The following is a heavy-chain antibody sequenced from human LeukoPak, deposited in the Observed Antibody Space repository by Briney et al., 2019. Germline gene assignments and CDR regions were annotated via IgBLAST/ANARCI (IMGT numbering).Heavy chain of an antibody. D-gene: IGHD3-10*01. J-gene: IGHJ4*02. Sequence: ASVKVSCKASGYTFTSYGISWVRQAPGQGLEWMGWISAYNGNTNYAQKLQGSVTMTTDTSTSTAYMELRSLRSDDTAVYYCAKDSTMVRAIPHFDYWGQGTLVTVSS. CDR3: AKDSTMVRAIPHFDY. CDR1: GYTFTSYG. CDR2: ISAYNGNT. V-gene: IGHV1-18*01.